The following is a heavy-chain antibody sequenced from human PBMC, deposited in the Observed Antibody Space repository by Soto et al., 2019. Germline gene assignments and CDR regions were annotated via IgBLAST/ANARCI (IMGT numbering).Heavy chain of an antibody. CDR1: GFTFSTYA. CDR3: ARDQTDSGGYSDS. D-gene: IGHD3-22*01. CDR2: ISASGTST. V-gene: IGHV3-23*01. J-gene: IGHJ4*02. Sequence: PGGSLRLSCAASGFTFSTYAMSWVRQAPGKGLEWVSAISASGTSTYYADSVKGRFTISRDNSKNTVYLQVSKLRAEDTAVYFCARDQTDSGGYSDSWGQGTLVTVSS.